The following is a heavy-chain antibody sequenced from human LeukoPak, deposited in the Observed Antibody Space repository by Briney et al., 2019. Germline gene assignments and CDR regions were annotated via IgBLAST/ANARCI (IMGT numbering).Heavy chain of an antibody. CDR3: ATEIGGGPYYFDY. CDR2: IVPVLGFT. V-gene: IGHV1-69*04. D-gene: IGHD2/OR15-2a*01. J-gene: IGHJ4*02. Sequence: SVKVSCKASGYTFTSYDINWVRQATGQGLEWMGRIVPVLGFTNYPQSFQGRVTITADKSTTTAYMELISLTSEDTAVYYCATEIGGGPYYFDYWGQGTLVTVSS. CDR1: GYTFTSYD.